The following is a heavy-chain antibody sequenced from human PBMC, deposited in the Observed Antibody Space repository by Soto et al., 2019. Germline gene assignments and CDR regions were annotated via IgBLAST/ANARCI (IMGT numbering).Heavy chain of an antibody. CDR2: IWYDGSNK. D-gene: IGHD2-15*01. Sequence: QVQLVESGGGVVQPGRSLRLSCAASGFTFSSYGMHWVRQAPGKGLEWVAVIWYDGSNKYYADSVKGRFTISRDNSKNTLYLQMNSLRAEDTAVYYCARAELLVYAFDIWGQGTMVTVSS. V-gene: IGHV3-33*01. CDR3: ARAELLVYAFDI. J-gene: IGHJ3*02. CDR1: GFTFSSYG.